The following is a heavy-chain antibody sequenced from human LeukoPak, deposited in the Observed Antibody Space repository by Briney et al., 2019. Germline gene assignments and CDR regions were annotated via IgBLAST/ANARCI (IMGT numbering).Heavy chain of an antibody. D-gene: IGHD3-22*01. CDR2: INPNSGGA. Sequence: ASVKVSCKASGYTFTGYYMHWVRQAPGQGLEWMGWINPNSGGANYAQTLQGRVTMTRDTSISIVYMELSGLRTDDTAVYYCARVLRYDDSSGYYAYWGKGTLVTVSS. CDR1: GYTFTGYY. V-gene: IGHV1-2*02. J-gene: IGHJ4*02. CDR3: ARVLRYDDSSGYYAY.